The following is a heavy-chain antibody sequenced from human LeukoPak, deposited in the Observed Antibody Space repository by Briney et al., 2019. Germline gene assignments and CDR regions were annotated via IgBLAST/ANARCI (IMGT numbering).Heavy chain of an antibody. Sequence: GRSLRLSCAASGFSFEAYGMYWVRQAPGKGLEWVSGITWNSYDMAYADSVKGRFTISRDNAKNCLYLQMNSLTVEDTALYYCTRVTSWRTGFDYWGQGTLVSVSS. CDR1: GFSFEAYG. CDR2: ITWNSYDM. D-gene: IGHD1-1*01. V-gene: IGHV3-9*01. CDR3: TRVTSWRTGFDY. J-gene: IGHJ4*02.